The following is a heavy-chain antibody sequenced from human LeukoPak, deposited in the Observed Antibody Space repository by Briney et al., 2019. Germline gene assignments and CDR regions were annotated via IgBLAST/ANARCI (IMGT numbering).Heavy chain of an antibody. CDR2: INPNSGGT. CDR1: GYTFTGYY. Sequence: ASVKVSCKASGYTFTGYYMHWVRQAPGQGLEWMGWINPNSGGTNYAQKFQGRVTMTRDTSISTAYMELSRLRSDDTAVYYCARGGSRYCSSTSCYSYYYYGMDVWAREPWSPSP. V-gene: IGHV1-2*02. J-gene: IGHJ6*02. CDR3: ARGGSRYCSSTSCYSYYYYGMDV. D-gene: IGHD2-2*02.